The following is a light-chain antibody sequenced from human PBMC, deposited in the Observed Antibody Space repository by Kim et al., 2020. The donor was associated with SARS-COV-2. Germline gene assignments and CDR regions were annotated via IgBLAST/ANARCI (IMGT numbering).Light chain of an antibody. J-gene: IGKJ4*01. CDR2: DAS. V-gene: IGKV1-39*01. CDR1: QSISSS. Sequence: ASVGDRVTISCRASQSISSSLNWYQQKAGKAPKLLIYDASSLQSGVPSRFSGSGSGTDFTLTISSLQPEDFASYYCQQSYITSLTFGGGTKVEIK. CDR3: QQSYITSLT.